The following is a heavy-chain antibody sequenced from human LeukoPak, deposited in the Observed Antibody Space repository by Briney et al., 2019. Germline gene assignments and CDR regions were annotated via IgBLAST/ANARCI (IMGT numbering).Heavy chain of an antibody. V-gene: IGHV1-46*01. CDR3: ARDTANYYYDSSGYYFDY. Sequence: ASVKVSCKASGYTFISYYMHWVRQAPGRGLEWMGIINPRGGSTSYAQKFQGRVTMTRDTSTSTVYMELSSLRSEDTAVYYCARDTANYYYDSSGYYFDYWGQGTLVTVSS. J-gene: IGHJ4*02. CDR1: GYTFISYY. D-gene: IGHD3-22*01. CDR2: INPRGGST.